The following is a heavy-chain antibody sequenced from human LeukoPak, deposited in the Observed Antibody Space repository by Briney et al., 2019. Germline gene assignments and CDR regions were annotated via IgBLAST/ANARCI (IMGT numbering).Heavy chain of an antibody. D-gene: IGHD6-19*01. CDR1: GFTFSSYW. Sequence: AGGSLRLSCAASGFTFSSYWMHWVRQAPGMGLVWVSRINSDGSSTSYADSVKGRFTISRDNAKNTLYLQMNSLRAEDTAVYYCARVRAVADSNWFDPWGQGTLVTVSS. CDR2: INSDGSST. V-gene: IGHV3-74*01. J-gene: IGHJ5*02. CDR3: ARVRAVADSNWFDP.